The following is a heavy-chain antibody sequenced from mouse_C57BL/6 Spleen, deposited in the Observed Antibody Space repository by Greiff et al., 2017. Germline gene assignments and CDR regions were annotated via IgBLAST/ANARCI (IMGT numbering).Heavy chain of an antibody. Sequence: EVKLQESGPGLVKPSQSLSLTCSVTGYSITSGYYWNWIRQFPGNKLEWMGYISYDGSNNYNPSLKNRISITRDTSKNQFFLKLNSVTTEDTATYYCAREGYYGSSYDRAMDYWGQGTSVTVSS. CDR3: AREGYYGSSYDRAMDY. CDR1: GYSITSGYY. V-gene: IGHV3-6*01. J-gene: IGHJ4*01. D-gene: IGHD1-1*01. CDR2: ISYDGSN.